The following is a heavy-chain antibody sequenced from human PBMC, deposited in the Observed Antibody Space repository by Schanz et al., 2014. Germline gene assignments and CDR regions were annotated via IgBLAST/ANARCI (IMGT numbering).Heavy chain of an antibody. D-gene: IGHD1-26*01. CDR1: GYTFSDYY. Sequence: QVHLVQSGAEVKKPGASVKVSCKASGYTFSDYYIHWVRQAPGQGLEWMGWINPNTGGTNFAQKFQGWVTVTRDTSISTAYMELSRLKSDDTAVYYCARDRDQWDGNYLDYWGQGTLVTVSS. CDR3: ARDRDQWDGNYLDY. V-gene: IGHV1-2*04. J-gene: IGHJ4*02. CDR2: INPNTGGT.